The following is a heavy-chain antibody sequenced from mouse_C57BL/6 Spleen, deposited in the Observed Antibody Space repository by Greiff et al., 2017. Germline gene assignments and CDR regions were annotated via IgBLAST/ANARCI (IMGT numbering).Heavy chain of an antibody. CDR1: GFTFSSYG. V-gene: IGHV5-6*01. CDR2: ISSGGSYT. Sequence: EVMLVESGGDLVKPGGSLKLSCAASGFTFSSYGMSWVRQTPDKRLEWVATISSGGSYTYYPASVKGRFTISRDNAKNTLYLQMSSLKSEETAMDYCARHGKRFFDYWGQGTTLTVSS. CDR3: ARHGKRFFDY. J-gene: IGHJ2*01.